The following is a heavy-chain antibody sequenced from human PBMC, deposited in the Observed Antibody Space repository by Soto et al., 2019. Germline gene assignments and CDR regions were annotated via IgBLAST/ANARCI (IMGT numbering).Heavy chain of an antibody. J-gene: IGHJ4*02. CDR3: ARVRRAYYDSSGHQIQNTFDY. Sequence: PSETLSLTCTVSGGSISSDYWSWIRQPPGKGLEWIGYIYYSGSTNYNPSLKSRVTISVDTSKNQFSLKLSSVTAADTAVYYCARVRRAYYDSSGHQIQNTFDYWGQGTLVTVSS. CDR2: IYYSGST. V-gene: IGHV4-59*01. D-gene: IGHD3-22*01. CDR1: GGSISSDY.